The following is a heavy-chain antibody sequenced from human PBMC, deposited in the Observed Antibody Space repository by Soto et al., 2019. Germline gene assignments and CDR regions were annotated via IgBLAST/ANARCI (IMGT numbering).Heavy chain of an antibody. CDR2: ISQSGNT. CDR3: ARAPKVSGSSQTRPDF. J-gene: IGHJ4*02. CDR1: SGSFSGYY. V-gene: IGHV4-34*01. Sequence: GPAVSSETLSLTCSIYSGSFSGYYWSWIRQPPGKGLEWIGEISQSGNTNYSPSLKSRVSISIDKSMKQFSLNLASVSAADTAVYYCARAPKVSGSSQTRPDFWGQGTLVTVSS. D-gene: IGHD6-6*01.